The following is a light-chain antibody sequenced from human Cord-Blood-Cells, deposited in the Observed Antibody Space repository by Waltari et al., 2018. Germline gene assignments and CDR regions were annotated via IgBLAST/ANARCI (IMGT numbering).Light chain of an antibody. V-gene: IGLV2-11*01. CDR1: SRDVGGYNY. CDR2: DVS. Sequence: QSALTQPRSVSGSPGQSVTISCTGTSRDVGGYNYVSWYQQHPGKAPKLRIYDVSKRPSGVPDRCSGSKSGNTASLAISGLQAEDEADYYCCSYAGSYTWVFGGGTKLTVL. J-gene: IGLJ3*02. CDR3: CSYAGSYTWV.